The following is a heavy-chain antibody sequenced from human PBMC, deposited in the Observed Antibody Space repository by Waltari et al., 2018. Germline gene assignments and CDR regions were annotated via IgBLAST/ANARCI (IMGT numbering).Heavy chain of an antibody. CDR2: ISSRDDII. J-gene: IGHJ4*02. CDR1: GFSFHDYF. Sequence: QVQLVESGGGFVNPGGYLSLSCAASGFSFHDYFMTWIRQAPGKGLEWVAYISSRDDIIYHADSVRGRFTISRDNAKNSLFLQMKGLRAEDTAVYYCARVREQNNDFWNGYSFYFDHWGQGALVTVSS. D-gene: IGHD3-3*01. V-gene: IGHV3-11*01. CDR3: ARVREQNNDFWNGYSFYFDH.